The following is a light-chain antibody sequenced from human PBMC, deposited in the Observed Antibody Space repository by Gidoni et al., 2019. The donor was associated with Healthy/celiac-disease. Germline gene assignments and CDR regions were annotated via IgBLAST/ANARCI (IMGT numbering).Light chain of an antibody. CDR2: DAS. CDR3: QQCSNSPPNT. CDR1: RRGSSY. J-gene: IGKJ2*01. Sequence: EMVLTPPPATLSSSPGGRAPLSSSSSRRGSSYLAWYQQKPGQAPRLLIYDASNRATGIPARFSGSGSGTDFTLTISSLEPEDFAVYYCQQCSNSPPNTFGQGTQLEIK. V-gene: IGKV3-11*01.